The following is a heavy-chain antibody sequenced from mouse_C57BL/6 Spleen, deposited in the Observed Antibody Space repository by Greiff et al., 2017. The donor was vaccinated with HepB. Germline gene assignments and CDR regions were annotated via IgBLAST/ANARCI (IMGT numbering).Heavy chain of an antibody. D-gene: IGHD1-1*01. J-gene: IGHJ2*01. CDR3: AISLGTTVGYFDY. V-gene: IGHV1-7*01. CDR1: GYTFTSYW. Sequence: VQLQQSGAELAKPGASVKLSCKASGYTFTSYWMHWVKQRPGQGLEWIGYINPSSGYTKYNQKFKDKATLTADKSSSTAYMQLSRLTYEDSAVYCCAISLGTTVGYFDYWGQGTTLTVSS. CDR2: INPSSGYT.